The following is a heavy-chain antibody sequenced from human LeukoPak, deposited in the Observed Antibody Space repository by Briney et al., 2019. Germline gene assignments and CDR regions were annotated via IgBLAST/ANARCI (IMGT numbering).Heavy chain of an antibody. CDR2: IIPIFGTT. Sequence: GASVKVSCKASGGTFSSYTINWVRQAPGQGLDWMGGIIPIFGTTNYAQKFQGRVTITADKSTSTAYMELSSLRSEDTAVYYCARTVVVTAEHAFDIWGQGTMVTVSS. CDR1: GGTFSSYT. D-gene: IGHD2-21*02. V-gene: IGHV1-69*06. J-gene: IGHJ3*02. CDR3: ARTVVVTAEHAFDI.